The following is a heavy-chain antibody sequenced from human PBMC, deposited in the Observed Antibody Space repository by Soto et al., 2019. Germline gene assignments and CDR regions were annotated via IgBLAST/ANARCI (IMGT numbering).Heavy chain of an antibody. CDR1: GGSISSYY. Sequence: SETLSLTCTVSGGSISSYYWSWIRQPPGKGLEWIGYIYYSGSTNYNPSLKSRVTISVDTSKNQFSLKLSSVTAADTAVYYCARLDSGYERTDYYYYMDVWGKGTTVTVSS. CDR3: ARLDSGYERTDYYYYMDV. V-gene: IGHV4-59*01. CDR2: IYYSGST. D-gene: IGHD5-12*01. J-gene: IGHJ6*03.